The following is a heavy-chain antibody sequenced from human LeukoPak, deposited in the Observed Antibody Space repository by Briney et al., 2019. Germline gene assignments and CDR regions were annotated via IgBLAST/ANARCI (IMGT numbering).Heavy chain of an antibody. CDR2: ISPNSGGT. J-gene: IGHJ5*02. Sequence: ASVKVSCKASGYTFTGHYMHWVRQAPGQGLEWMGWISPNSGGTNYAQKFQGRVTMTRDTSISTAYMELSRLRSDDTAVYYCARASIVVVPAAMNWFDPWGQGTLVTVSS. CDR1: GYTFTGHY. D-gene: IGHD2-2*01. CDR3: ARASIVVVPAAMNWFDP. V-gene: IGHV1-2*02.